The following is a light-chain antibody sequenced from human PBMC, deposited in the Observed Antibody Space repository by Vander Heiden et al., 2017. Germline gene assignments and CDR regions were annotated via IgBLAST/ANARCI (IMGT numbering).Light chain of an antibody. J-gene: IGLJ2*01. V-gene: IGLV3-21*02. CDR2: GDS. Sequence: SYVLTQPPSVSVATGQTARITSGGNNIGSKSLHWYQQKPGQAPVLVVYGDSDRPSGFPERFSGSNSGNTATLTSSRVEAGDEADYYCQVWDTTSDHVVFGGGTKLTVL. CDR1: NIGSKS. CDR3: QVWDTTSDHVV.